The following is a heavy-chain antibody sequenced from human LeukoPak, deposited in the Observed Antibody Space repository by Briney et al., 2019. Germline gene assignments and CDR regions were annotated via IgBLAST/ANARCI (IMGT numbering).Heavy chain of an antibody. CDR3: PPPGGVHIVVAPTKDY. Sequence: GGSLRLSCAASGFTFSDSHMNWVRQAPGKGLEWVSSISSSSSYIFYADSVKGRFTISRDNAKNTLYLQMNSLRAEDTAVYYCPPPGGVHIVVAPTKDYWGQGTLVTVSS. CDR2: ISSSSSYI. D-gene: IGHD2-2*01. V-gene: IGHV3-21*01. CDR1: GFTFSDSH. J-gene: IGHJ4*02.